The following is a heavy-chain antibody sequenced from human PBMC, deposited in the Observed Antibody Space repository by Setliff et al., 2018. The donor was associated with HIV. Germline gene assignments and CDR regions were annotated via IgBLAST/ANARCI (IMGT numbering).Heavy chain of an antibody. J-gene: IGHJ5*02. CDR1: GGPITDYY. D-gene: IGHD3-3*01. CDR2: IYSSGTT. CDR3: ARGLRITIFGVVIFGWFDP. Sequence: SETLSLTCTVSGGPITDYYWSWVRQPPGKGLEWIGYIYSSGTTSYNPSLKNRVSMSLDTSKKQFSLSLTSVTAADTAVYYCARGLRITIFGVVIFGWFDPWGQGTLVTVSS. V-gene: IGHV4-4*09.